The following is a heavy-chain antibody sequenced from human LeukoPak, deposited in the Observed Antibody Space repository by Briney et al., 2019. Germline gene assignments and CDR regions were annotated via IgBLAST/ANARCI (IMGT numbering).Heavy chain of an antibody. CDR2: IYYIGST. V-gene: IGHV4-59*01. Sequence: SETLSLTCTVSGGSISSYYWSWIRQPPGKGLEWIGYIYYIGSTNYNPSLKSRVTISVDTSKNQFSLKLSSVTAADTAVYYCARDAGPPYSSSWYSPSSYYYYGMDVWGQGTTVTVSS. CDR3: ARDAGPPYSSSWYSPSSYYYYGMDV. CDR1: GGSISSYY. J-gene: IGHJ6*02. D-gene: IGHD6-13*01.